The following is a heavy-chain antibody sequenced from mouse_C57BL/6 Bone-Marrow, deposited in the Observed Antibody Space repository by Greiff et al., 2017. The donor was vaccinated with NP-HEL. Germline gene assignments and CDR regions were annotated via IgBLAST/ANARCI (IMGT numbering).Heavy chain of an antibody. D-gene: IGHD2-1*01. Sequence: EVKLVESGGDLVKPGGSLKLSCAASGFTFSSYGMSWVRQTPDKRLEWVATISSGGSYTYYPDSVKGRFTLSSDNAKNTLYLQMSSLKSEDTAMYYCARHGIYYGNSFAYWGQGTLVTVSA. CDR2: ISSGGSYT. J-gene: IGHJ3*01. CDR1: GFTFSSYG. CDR3: ARHGIYYGNSFAY. V-gene: IGHV5-6*01.